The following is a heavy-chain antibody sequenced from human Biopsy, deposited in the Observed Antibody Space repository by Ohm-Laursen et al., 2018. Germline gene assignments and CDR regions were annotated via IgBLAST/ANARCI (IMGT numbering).Heavy chain of an antibody. Sequence: GSLRLSCSASGFAFNLYEMNWVRQAPGKGMEWISYIYGGGCPVSYADSVKGRFTISRDNAQNSLYLHMNSLRAEDTAVYYCARLNSGTYDASDLWGQGTMVIVSS. D-gene: IGHD1-26*01. CDR3: ARLNSGTYDASDL. CDR2: IYGGGCPV. CDR1: GFAFNLYE. V-gene: IGHV3-48*03. J-gene: IGHJ3*01.